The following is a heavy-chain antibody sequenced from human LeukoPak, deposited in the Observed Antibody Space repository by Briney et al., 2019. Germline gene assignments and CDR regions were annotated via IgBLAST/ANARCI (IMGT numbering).Heavy chain of an antibody. Sequence: SQTLSLTCTVSGGSISSGDYYWSWIRQPPGKGLEWIGYIYYSGSTYYNPSLKSRVTISVDTSKNQFSLKLSSVTAADTAVYYCARGASTVTTFFDSWGQGTLVTVSS. V-gene: IGHV4-30-4*01. CDR1: GGSISSGDYY. CDR2: IYYSGST. J-gene: IGHJ4*02. CDR3: ARGASTVTTFFDS. D-gene: IGHD4-17*01.